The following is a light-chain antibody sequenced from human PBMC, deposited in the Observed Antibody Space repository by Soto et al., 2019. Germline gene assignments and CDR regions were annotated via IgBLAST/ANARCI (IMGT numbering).Light chain of an antibody. CDR2: AAS. Sequence: AIQMTQSPSSLSASVGDRIIITCRASQGLRNDLSWYQHKPGEAPKLLIYAASKLKYGVPSRFSGSGSGTEFTLTISGLQPEDVAPYYCLQDYNYPWTFGQGTKVEIK. V-gene: IGKV1-6*01. CDR3: LQDYNYPWT. CDR1: QGLRND. J-gene: IGKJ1*01.